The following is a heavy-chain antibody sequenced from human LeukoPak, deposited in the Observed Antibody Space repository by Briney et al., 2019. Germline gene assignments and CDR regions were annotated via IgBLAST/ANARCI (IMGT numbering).Heavy chain of an antibody. D-gene: IGHD2-2*01. Sequence: GGSLRLSCAASGFSFNTYSMNWVRQAPGKGLEWVSSISSSSAHIFYADSVKGRFSISRDNAKNSLYLQMNSLRVEDTAVYYCTSRYCTTTNCYSFDNWGQGTMVTVSS. CDR1: GFSFNTYS. J-gene: IGHJ3*02. V-gene: IGHV3-21*01. CDR3: TSRYCTTTNCYSFDN. CDR2: ISSSSAHI.